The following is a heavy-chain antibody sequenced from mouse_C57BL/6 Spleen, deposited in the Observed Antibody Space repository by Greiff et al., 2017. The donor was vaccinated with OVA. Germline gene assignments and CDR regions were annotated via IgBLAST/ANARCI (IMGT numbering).Heavy chain of an antibody. CDR2: ISYDGSN. D-gene: IGHD4-1*01. Sequence: EVQLVESGPGLVKPSQSLSLTCSVTGYSITSGYYWNWIRQFPGNKLEWMGYISYDGSNNYNPSLKNRISITRDTSKNQFFLKLNSVTTEDTATYYCARERAYNWDYFDYWGQGTTLTVSS. CDR1: GYSITSGYY. CDR3: ARERAYNWDYFDY. J-gene: IGHJ2*01. V-gene: IGHV3-6*01.